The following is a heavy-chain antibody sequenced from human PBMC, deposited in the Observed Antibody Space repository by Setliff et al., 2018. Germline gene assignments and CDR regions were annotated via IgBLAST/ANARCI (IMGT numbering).Heavy chain of an antibody. Sequence: PSETLSLTCSVSGASISSGSNYWSWIRQPAGKGVEWIGYIYTSGGTNYNPALKSRVTISVDASKNQFSLKLSSVTAADTAVYYCARHTIAMSTIISYFDYWGQGTLVTVSS. CDR2: IYTSGGT. D-gene: IGHD3-10*01. CDR3: ARHTIAMSTIISYFDY. V-gene: IGHV4-61*09. CDR1: GASISSGSNY. J-gene: IGHJ4*02.